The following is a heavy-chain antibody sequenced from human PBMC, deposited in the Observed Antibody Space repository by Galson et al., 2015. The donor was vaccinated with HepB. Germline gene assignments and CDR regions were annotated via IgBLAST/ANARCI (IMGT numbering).Heavy chain of an antibody. D-gene: IGHD1-1*01. Sequence: VKVSCKASGYTFTHYYIHWVRQAPGQGLEWMGWVNPNGGGTDYAQKFQGRVTLTGDTSISTAYMELSDMKSDDTAVYYCARSSLYKWNGYDAFDIWVQGTLVTVSS. CDR2: VNPNGGGT. CDR1: GYTFTHYY. CDR3: ARSSLYKWNGYDAFDI. V-gene: IGHV1-2*02. J-gene: IGHJ3*02.